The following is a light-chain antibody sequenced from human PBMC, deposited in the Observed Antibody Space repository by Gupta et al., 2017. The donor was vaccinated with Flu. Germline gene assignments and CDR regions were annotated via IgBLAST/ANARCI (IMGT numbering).Light chain of an antibody. J-gene: IGLJ2*01. CDR3: QSYDSSNLV. V-gene: IGLV6-57*01. CDR1: SGSIASNY. Sequence: NFMLTQPHSVSESPGKTVTISCTRSSGSIASNYVQWYQQRPGSSPTTVIYEDNQRPSGVPDRFSGSIDSSSTSASLTISGLKAEDDSYYYCQSYDSSNLVFGGGTKLTVI. CDR2: EDN.